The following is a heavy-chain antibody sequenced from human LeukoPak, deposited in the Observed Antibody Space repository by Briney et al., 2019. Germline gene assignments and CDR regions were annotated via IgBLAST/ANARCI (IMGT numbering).Heavy chain of an antibody. J-gene: IGHJ4*02. CDR3: GVYGGDWRFDF. D-gene: IGHD2-21*02. CDR1: NGFDSYY. V-gene: IGHV4-34*01. Sequence: SETLSLTCAVYNGFDSYYMTIVRQPPGKGLEWVGEITYRGSGNYNPSLKGRATISINVSQRQFSLSLRSVTAADTATYYCGVYGGDWRFDFWGQGTPITVSS. CDR2: ITYRGSG.